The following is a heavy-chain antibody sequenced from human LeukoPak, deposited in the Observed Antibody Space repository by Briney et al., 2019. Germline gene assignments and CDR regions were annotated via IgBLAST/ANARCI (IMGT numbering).Heavy chain of an antibody. D-gene: IGHD3-22*01. J-gene: IGHJ4*02. CDR1: GGSVSSGNYY. CDR3: ARDPSGYFNY. Sequence: SETLSLTCTVSGGSVSSGNYYWSWIRQPPGKGLNWIGYIYYSGSTNYNPSLKSRVAISVDTSRNQFSLRLSSVTAADTAVYYCARDPSGYFNYWGQGTLATVSS. V-gene: IGHV4-61*01. CDR2: IYYSGST.